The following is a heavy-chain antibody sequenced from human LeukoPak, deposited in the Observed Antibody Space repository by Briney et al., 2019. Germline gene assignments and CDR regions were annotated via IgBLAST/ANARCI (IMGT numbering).Heavy chain of an antibody. D-gene: IGHD5-18*01. CDR2: IIPIFGTA. Sequence: SVKVSCKASGGTFSSYAICWVRQAPGQGLEWMGGIIPIFGTANYAQKFQGRVTITADESTSTAYMELSSLRSEDTAVYYCARDQSDTAMGPFDYWGQGTLVTVSS. J-gene: IGHJ4*02. CDR3: ARDQSDTAMGPFDY. V-gene: IGHV1-69*13. CDR1: GGTFSSYA.